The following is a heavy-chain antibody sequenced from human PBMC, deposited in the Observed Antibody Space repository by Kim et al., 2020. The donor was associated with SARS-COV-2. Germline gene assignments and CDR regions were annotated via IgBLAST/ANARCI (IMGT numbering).Heavy chain of an antibody. V-gene: IGHV3-53*01. J-gene: IGHJ4*02. CDR1: GFTVSSNY. CDR3: ARDSCSGGSCYIDY. D-gene: IGHD2-15*01. CDR2: IYSGGST. Sequence: GGSLRLSCAASGFTVSSNYMSWVRQAPGKGLEWVSVIYSGGSTYYADSVKGRFTISRDNSKNTLYLQMNSLRAEDTAVYYCARDSCSGGSCYIDYWGQGTLVTVSS.